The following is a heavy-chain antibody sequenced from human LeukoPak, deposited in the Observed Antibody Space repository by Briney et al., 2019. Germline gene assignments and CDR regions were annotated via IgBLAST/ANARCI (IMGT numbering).Heavy chain of an antibody. Sequence: GGSLRLSCAASGFKFFDHGMCWGRHVPGKGLEWVSGLNGDGGRTGYADSVKGRFTISRDNAKNSLYLQRNSLRAEDTAFYYCAKDRSVIGLDIWGQGTMVIVSS. V-gene: IGHV3-20*04. D-gene: IGHD3-10*01. J-gene: IGHJ3*02. CDR1: GFKFFDHG. CDR2: LNGDGGRT. CDR3: AKDRSVIGLDI.